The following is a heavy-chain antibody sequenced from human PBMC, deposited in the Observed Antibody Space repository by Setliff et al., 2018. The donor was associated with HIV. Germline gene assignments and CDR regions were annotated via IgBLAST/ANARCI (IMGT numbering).Heavy chain of an antibody. CDR2: IYASGTT. CDR3: ARDPSGTYHRGWFDP. J-gene: IGHJ5*02. D-gene: IGHD3-10*01. V-gene: IGHV4-61*02. CDR1: GGSISSGNYY. Sequence: SETLSLTCTVSGGSISSGNYYWSWIRQPAGKGLEWIGRIYASGTTNYNPSLKSRVTISVATSKNQFSLKLRSVTAADTAVYYCARDPSGTYHRGWFDPWGQGTLGTVSS.